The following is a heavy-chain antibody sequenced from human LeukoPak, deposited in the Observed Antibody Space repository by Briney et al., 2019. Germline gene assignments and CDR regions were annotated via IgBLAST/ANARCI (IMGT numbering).Heavy chain of an antibody. J-gene: IGHJ4*02. CDR1: GLTFSSYA. CDR3: ARQLIATAGSDY. Sequence: GRSLRLSCAASGLTFSSYAMNWVRQAPGKGLEWVSSISSSSSYMKYAESVRGRFTISRDNAKNSLYLHMSSLRAEDTAVYYCARQLIATAGSDYWGQGTVVTVSS. D-gene: IGHD6-13*01. V-gene: IGHV3-21*01. CDR2: ISSSSSYM.